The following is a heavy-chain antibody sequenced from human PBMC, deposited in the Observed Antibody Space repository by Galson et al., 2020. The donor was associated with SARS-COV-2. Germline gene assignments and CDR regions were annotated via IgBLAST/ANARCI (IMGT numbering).Heavy chain of an antibody. J-gene: IGHJ6*02. CDR2: MNPNSGNT. CDR3: ARAYLEEQQLPPYYYGMDV. V-gene: IGHV1-8*01. CDR1: GYTFTSYD. D-gene: IGHD6-13*01. Sequence: ASVKVSCKASGYTFTSYDINWVRQATGQGLEWMGWMNPNSGNTGYAQKFQGRVTMTRNTSISTAYMELSSLRSEDTAVYYCARAYLEEQQLPPYYYGMDVWGQGTTVTVSS.